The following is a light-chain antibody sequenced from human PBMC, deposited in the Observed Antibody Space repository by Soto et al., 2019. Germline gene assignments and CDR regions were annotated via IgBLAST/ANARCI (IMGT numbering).Light chain of an antibody. V-gene: IGKV1-39*01. J-gene: IGKJ3*01. CDR3: QQSYSIPLT. CDR2: GAS. Sequence: DIQMTQSPSSLSASVGDSVTITCRASQGISSYLNWYQQKPGKAPKLLISGASSLQGGVPSRLSGSGSGTDFTLTISSLQPEDFATYYCQQSYSIPLTFGPGTKVDLK. CDR1: QGISSY.